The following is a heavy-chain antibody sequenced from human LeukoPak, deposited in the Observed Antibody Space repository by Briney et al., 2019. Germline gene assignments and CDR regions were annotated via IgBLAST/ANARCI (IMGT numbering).Heavy chain of an antibody. CDR3: ASVGAFDI. V-gene: IGHV3-15*01. CDR2: IKSKRSGAT. Sequence: PGGSLRLSCATSGFTFSDAWMSWVRQAPGKGLEWIGRIKSKRSGATDYAESVKGRFTISRDNAKNSLYLQMNSLRAEDTAVYYCASVGAFDIWGQGTMVTVSS. J-gene: IGHJ3*02. CDR1: GFTFSDAW.